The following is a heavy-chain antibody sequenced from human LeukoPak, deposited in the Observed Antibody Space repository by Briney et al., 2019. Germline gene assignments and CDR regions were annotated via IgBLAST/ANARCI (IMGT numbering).Heavy chain of an antibody. CDR1: EKNLQSGFVFTKAW. V-gene: IGHV3-15*05. CDR3: TTSEEEEGAFDI. Sequence: PGESLTLSCVASEKNLQSGFVFTKAWMNWVRQAPGKGLERVGHIRSKTAGGSASYGAPAEDRFTISRDDSKNTLYLQMSRLKSEDTAEYFCTTSEEEEGAFDIWGQGTMVTVSS. CDR2: IRSKTAGGSA. J-gene: IGHJ3*02.